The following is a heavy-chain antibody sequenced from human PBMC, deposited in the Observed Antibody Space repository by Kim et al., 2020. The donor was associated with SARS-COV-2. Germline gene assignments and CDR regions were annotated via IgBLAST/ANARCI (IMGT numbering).Heavy chain of an antibody. CDR1: GGSFSGYY. CDR2: INHSGST. Sequence: SETLSLTCAVYGGSFSGYYWSWIRQPPGKGLEWIGEINHSGSTNYNPSLKSRVTISVDTSKNQFSLKLSSVTAADTAVYYCARGTVLLWFGELSPPYYYYGMDVWGQGTTVTVSS. D-gene: IGHD3-10*01. J-gene: IGHJ6*02. CDR3: ARGTVLLWFGELSPPYYYYGMDV. V-gene: IGHV4-34*01.